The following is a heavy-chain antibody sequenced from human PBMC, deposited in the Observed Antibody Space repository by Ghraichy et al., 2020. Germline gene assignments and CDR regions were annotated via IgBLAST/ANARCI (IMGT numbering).Heavy chain of an antibody. CDR1: GITFSNYW. J-gene: IGHJ4*02. D-gene: IGHD3-10*01. CDR3: VTLAQGGYYGSGSHYGD. Sequence: GGSLRLSCAAFGITFSNYWMSWVRQAPGKGLEWVANINKDGSGKYYVDSVKGRCTISRDNAKNSLYLQMNSLRAEDTAVYFCVTLAQGGYYGSGSHYGDWGQGTLVTVSS. CDR2: INKDGSGK. V-gene: IGHV3-7*03.